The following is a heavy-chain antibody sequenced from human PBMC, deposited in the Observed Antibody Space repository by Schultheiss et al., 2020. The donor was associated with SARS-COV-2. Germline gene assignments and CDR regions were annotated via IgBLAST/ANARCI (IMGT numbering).Heavy chain of an antibody. CDR2: IRSKAYGGTT. CDR1: GFTFGDYA. Sequence: GGSLRLSCTASGFTFGDYAMSWFRQAPGKGLEWVGFIRSKAYGGTTEYAASVKGRFTISRDDSKSIAYLQMNSLKTEDTAVYYCARDGYYGDPSYYGMDVWGQGTTVTVSS. D-gene: IGHD4-17*01. CDR3: ARDGYYGDPSYYGMDV. V-gene: IGHV3-49*03. J-gene: IGHJ6*02.